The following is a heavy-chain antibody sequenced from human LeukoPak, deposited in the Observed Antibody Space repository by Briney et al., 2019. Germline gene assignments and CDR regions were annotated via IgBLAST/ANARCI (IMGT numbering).Heavy chain of an antibody. CDR3: ARRSSAWYALDI. D-gene: IGHD2-15*01. Sequence: GGSLRLSCEASGFMFSCHEVNWVRQPPGRGLEWISYISAGGSITYYADSVKGRFTISRDNAKSSLYLQMINLRVEDTALYYCARRSSAWYALDIWGQGTMVSVSP. CDR2: ISAGGSIT. V-gene: IGHV3-48*03. J-gene: IGHJ3*02. CDR1: GFMFSCHE.